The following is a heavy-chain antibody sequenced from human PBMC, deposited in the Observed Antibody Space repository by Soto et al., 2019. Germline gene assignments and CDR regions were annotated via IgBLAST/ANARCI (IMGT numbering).Heavy chain of an antibody. CDR2: TYYRSKWYN. CDR1: GDSVSSNSAA. Sequence: SQTLSLTCAISGDSVSSNSAAWNWIRQSPSRGLEWLGRTYYRSKWYNDYAVSVKSRITINPDTSKNQFSLQLNSVTPEDTAVYYCARATIAAAGTQVSFDYWGQGTLVTVSS. J-gene: IGHJ4*02. CDR3: ARATIAAAGTQVSFDY. D-gene: IGHD6-13*01. V-gene: IGHV6-1*01.